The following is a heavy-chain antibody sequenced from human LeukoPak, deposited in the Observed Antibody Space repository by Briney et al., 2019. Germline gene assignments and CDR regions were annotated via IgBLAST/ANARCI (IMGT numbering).Heavy chain of an antibody. CDR3: ARDAAGTTWYFDY. Sequence: GGSLRLSCAASRFTFSNYGMHWVRQAPGKGLEWVAVIWYDGSNKYYADSVKGRFTISRDSSKNTLYLQMNSLRAEDTAVYYCARDAAGTTWYFDYWGQGTLVTVSS. D-gene: IGHD1-7*01. CDR2: IWYDGSNK. CDR1: RFTFSNYG. V-gene: IGHV3-33*01. J-gene: IGHJ4*02.